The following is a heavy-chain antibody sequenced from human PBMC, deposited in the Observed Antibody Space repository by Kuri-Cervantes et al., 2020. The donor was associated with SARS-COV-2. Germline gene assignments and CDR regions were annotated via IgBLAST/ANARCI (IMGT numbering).Heavy chain of an antibody. CDR1: GGSISSSSYY. J-gene: IGHJ4*02. CDR3: ARGSSSHRPFDY. CDR2: IYYSGNT. V-gene: IGHV4-39*01. D-gene: IGHD6-6*01. Sequence: GSLRLSCTVSGGSISSSSYYWGWIRQPPGTGLEWIGSIYYSGNTYYNPSLKSRVTISVDTSKNQFSLKLSSVTAADTAVYYCARGSSSHRPFDYWGQGTLVTVSS.